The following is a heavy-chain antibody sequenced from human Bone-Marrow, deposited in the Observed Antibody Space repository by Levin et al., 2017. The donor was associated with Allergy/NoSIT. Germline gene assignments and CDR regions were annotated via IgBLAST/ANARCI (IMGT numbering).Heavy chain of an antibody. D-gene: IGHD6-19*01. J-gene: IGHJ4*02. CDR2: ISGSGSHV. CDR3: ARVGSTTQAGIIDS. CDR1: GFTFSDYY. Sequence: PGGSLRLSCAASGFTFSDYYMSWIRQAPGKGLEWVSYISGSGSHVPYAESVKGRFTISRDNAQNSLYLQMNSLRADDTAVYYGARVGSTTQAGIIDSWGQGTLVTVSS. V-gene: IGHV3-11*01.